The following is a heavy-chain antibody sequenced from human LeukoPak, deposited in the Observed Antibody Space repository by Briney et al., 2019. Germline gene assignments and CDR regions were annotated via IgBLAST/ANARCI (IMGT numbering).Heavy chain of an antibody. J-gene: IGHJ4*02. CDR2: ISGSGGST. CDR3: AKVDRYSSSYFDY. CDR1: GFTFSSYA. D-gene: IGHD6-6*01. Sequence: PGGSLRLSFAASGFTFSSYAMSWVRQAPGKGLEWVSAISGSGGSTYYADSVKGRFTISSDNSKNTLYLQMNSLRAEDTAVYYCAKVDRYSSSYFDYWGQGTLVTVSS. V-gene: IGHV3-23*01.